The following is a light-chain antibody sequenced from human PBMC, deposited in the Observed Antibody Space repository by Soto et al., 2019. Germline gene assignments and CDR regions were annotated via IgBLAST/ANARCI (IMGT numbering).Light chain of an antibody. Sequence: EIVLTQSPGTLSLSPGERATPSCRASQSVSSSYLAWYQQKPGQAPRLLIYGASSRATGIPDRFSGSGSGTDFTLTINRLEPEDFAVYYCQQYGSSPLVTFGQGTRLDIK. CDR1: QSVSSSY. J-gene: IGKJ5*01. CDR2: GAS. V-gene: IGKV3-20*01. CDR3: QQYGSSPLVT.